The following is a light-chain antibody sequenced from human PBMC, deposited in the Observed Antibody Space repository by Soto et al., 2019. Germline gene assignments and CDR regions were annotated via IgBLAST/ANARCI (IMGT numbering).Light chain of an antibody. CDR2: AAS. J-gene: IGKJ1*01. CDR3: QESYSTHLWT. CDR1: ERINTY. Sequence: DIQMTQSPSSVSASVGDRVTITCRASERINTYLAWYQQQPGKAPKLMIYAASSLQTGVPSRFSGSGSGTEFTLTISNLQPEDFADYYCQESYSTHLWTFGQGTKVDIK. V-gene: IGKV1-12*01.